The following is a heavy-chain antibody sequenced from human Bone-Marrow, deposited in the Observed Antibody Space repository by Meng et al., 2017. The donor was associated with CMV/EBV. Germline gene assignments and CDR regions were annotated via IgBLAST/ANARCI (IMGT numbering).Heavy chain of an antibody. CDR1: GYTFTSYG. Sequence: ASVKVSCKASGYTFTSYGISWVRQAPGQGLEWMGWISAYNGNTNYAQKFQDRVTMTRKTSISTAYMELSSLRSEDTAVYYCAREILGHSSSPDYWGQGTLVTVSS. CDR2: ISAYNGNT. D-gene: IGHD6-13*01. CDR3: AREILGHSSSPDY. J-gene: IGHJ4*02. V-gene: IGHV1-18*01.